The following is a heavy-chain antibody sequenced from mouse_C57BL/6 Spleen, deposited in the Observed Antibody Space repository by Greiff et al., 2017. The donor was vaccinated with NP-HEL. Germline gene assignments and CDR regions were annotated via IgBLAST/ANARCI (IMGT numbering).Heavy chain of an antibody. CDR2: IYPGSGNT. V-gene: IGHV1-76*01. CDR1: GYTFTDYY. D-gene: IGHD1-1*01. J-gene: IGHJ4*01. Sequence: VQLQESGAELVRPGASVKLSCKASGYTFTDYYINWVKQRPGQGLEWIARIYPGSGNTYYNEKFKGKATLTAEKSSSTAYMQLSSLTSEDSAVYFCASLITTVVARAMDYWGQGTSVTVSS. CDR3: ASLITTVVARAMDY.